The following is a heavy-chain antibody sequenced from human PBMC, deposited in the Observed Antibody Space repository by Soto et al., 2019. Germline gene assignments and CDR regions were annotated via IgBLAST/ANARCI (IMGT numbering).Heavy chain of an antibody. Sequence: QVQLVQSGAEVKKPGASVKVSCKASGYTFSDYYLHWVRQAPGQGLEWMGWINPKSGATHYSQKFQGWVTMTRDTSISTANMEVSRLTSDDTAVYYCVIESSGYGGHNYYGLDVWGQGTTVTVSS. V-gene: IGHV1-2*04. CDR1: GYTFSDYY. J-gene: IGHJ6*02. CDR2: INPKSGAT. CDR3: VIESSGYGGHNYYGLDV. D-gene: IGHD3-22*01.